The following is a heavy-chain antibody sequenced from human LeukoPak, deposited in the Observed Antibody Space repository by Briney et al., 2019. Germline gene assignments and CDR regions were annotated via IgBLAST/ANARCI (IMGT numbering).Heavy chain of an antibody. D-gene: IGHD4-17*01. V-gene: IGHV3-21*01. J-gene: IGHJ3*02. CDR1: GFTFSSYS. Sequence: GGSLRLSCAASGFTFSSYSMNWVRQAPGKGLEWVSSISSSSSYIYYADSVKGRFTISRDNAKNSLYLQMNSLRAEDTAVYYCARSDGDYGIGAFDIWGQGRMVTVSS. CDR2: ISSSSSYI. CDR3: ARSDGDYGIGAFDI.